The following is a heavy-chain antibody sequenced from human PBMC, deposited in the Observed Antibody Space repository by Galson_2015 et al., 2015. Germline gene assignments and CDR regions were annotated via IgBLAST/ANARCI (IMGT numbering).Heavy chain of an antibody. J-gene: IGHJ4*02. CDR3: VRGRQHLDY. CDR2: INPNSGNT. CDR1: GYAFSGYF. D-gene: IGHD3-10*01. Sequence: SEKVCCKASGYAFSGYFIHWVRQAPGQGLEWMGRINPNSGNTNSTQKFQGRVALTRDTSISTVYMELSGLRSDDTAVYYCVRGRQHLDYWGQGALVTVSS. V-gene: IGHV1-2*06.